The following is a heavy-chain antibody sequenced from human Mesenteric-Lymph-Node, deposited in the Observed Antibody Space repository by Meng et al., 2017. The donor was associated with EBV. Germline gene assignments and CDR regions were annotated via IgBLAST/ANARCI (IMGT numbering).Heavy chain of an antibody. Sequence: QVQLVEAGGGVVQPGRSLRLSCAVSGFRFSEDAMHWVRQAPGKGLEWVAFISYDGSNANYADSVKGRFTISRDSSKNTLYLQMNSLRAEDTAVYYCVRERTGYYAEYWGQGTLVTVSS. CDR1: GFRFSEDA. V-gene: IGHV3-30-3*01. CDR2: ISYDGSNA. D-gene: IGHD3/OR15-3a*01. J-gene: IGHJ4*02. CDR3: VRERTGYYAEY.